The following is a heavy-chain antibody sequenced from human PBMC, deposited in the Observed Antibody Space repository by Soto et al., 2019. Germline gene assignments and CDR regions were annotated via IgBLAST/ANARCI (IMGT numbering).Heavy chain of an antibody. Sequence: ASVKVSCKASGYAFTGYYMHWVRQAPGQGLEWMGWINPNSGGTNYAQKFQGWVTMTRDTSISTAYMELSRLRSDDTAVYYCARGAVAGTYYYYGMDVWGQGTTVTVSS. J-gene: IGHJ6*02. CDR2: INPNSGGT. D-gene: IGHD6-19*01. CDR1: GYAFTGYY. CDR3: ARGAVAGTYYYYGMDV. V-gene: IGHV1-2*04.